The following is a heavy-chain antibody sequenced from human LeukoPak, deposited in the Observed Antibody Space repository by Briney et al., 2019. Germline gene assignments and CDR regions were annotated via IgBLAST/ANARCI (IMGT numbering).Heavy chain of an antibody. CDR1: GGSITTSSFY. CDR3: VRAVGAVAGPGDWFDP. J-gene: IGHJ5*02. CDR2: FYYTGDT. D-gene: IGHD6-19*01. V-gene: IGHV4-39*01. Sequence: SETLSLTCDVSGGSITTSSFYWGWIRQTPGRGLEWIGTFYYTGDTYYNRSLKRRATIAVDTSKDQFFLGLSSVTAADTAVYYCVRAVGAVAGPGDWFDPWGPGTLVTVSS.